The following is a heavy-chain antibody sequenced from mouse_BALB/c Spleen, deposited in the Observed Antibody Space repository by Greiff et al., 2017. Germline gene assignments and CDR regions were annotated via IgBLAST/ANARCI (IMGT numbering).Heavy chain of an antibody. CDR3: ARCNPYGGYAYYYAMDY. J-gene: IGHJ4*01. D-gene: IGHD2-3*01. Sequence: DVKLVESGPGLVKPSQSLSLTCTVSGYSFTSDYVWYWIRQFAGNQLEWVGNISYSGSTSYNPSLKSPISITLDTSKNKFFLQLNSVTTEDTATYYCARCNPYGGYAYYYAMDYWGQGTSVTVSS. CDR2: ISYSGST. CDR1: GYSFTSDYV. V-gene: IGHV3-2*02.